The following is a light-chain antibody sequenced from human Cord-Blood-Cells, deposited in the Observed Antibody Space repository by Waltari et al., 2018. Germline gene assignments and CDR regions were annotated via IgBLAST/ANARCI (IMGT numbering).Light chain of an antibody. V-gene: IGKV3-15*01. CDR1: QSVSSN. Sequence: EIVMTTPTATLSVSPGQRATLPCRASQSVSSNLAWYQQTTGQDPRLLIYGASTSATGIPARFSGSGSGTEFTLTISSLQSEDFAVYYCQQYNNWPPYTFGQGTKLEIK. CDR2: GAS. CDR3: QQYNNWPPYT. J-gene: IGKJ2*01.